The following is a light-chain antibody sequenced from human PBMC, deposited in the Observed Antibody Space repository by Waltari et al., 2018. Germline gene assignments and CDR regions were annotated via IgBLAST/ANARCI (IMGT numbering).Light chain of an antibody. Sequence: IVMTQSPDSLAVSLGERPTINCKSSQSVLYSSDNKNYLAWYQQKPGQPPKLIIYWASTRESGVPDRFSGSGSGTDFTLTISSLQAEDVAVYYCQQYYSTPLTFGGGTKVEIK. CDR3: QQYYSTPLT. CDR1: QSVLYSSDNKNY. V-gene: IGKV4-1*01. CDR2: WAS. J-gene: IGKJ4*01.